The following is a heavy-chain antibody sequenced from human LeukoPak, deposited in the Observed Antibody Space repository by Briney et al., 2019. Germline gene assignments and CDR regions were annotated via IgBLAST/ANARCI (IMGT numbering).Heavy chain of an antibody. CDR2: ISSSSSSI. CDR1: AFTFSVYS. D-gene: IGHD4-17*01. J-gene: IGHJ4*02. CDR3: ARLLNDYGDYVFDY. Sequence: GGSLRLSCAASAFTFSVYSITWVRQAPGEGLECVSSISSSSSSIYYADSVKGRFTISRDNAKNSLFLQMNSLRAEDTAVYYCARLLNDYGDYVFDYWGQGTLVTVSS. V-gene: IGHV3-21*01.